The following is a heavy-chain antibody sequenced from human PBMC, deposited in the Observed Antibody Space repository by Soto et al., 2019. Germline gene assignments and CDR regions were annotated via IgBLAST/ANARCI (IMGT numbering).Heavy chain of an antibody. CDR3: ARVSRPITGTTWGGQPSFDY. CDR2: IIPIFGTA. D-gene: IGHD1-20*01. V-gene: IGHV1-69*01. CDR1: GGTFSSYA. Sequence: QVQLVQSGAEVKKPGSSVKVSCKASGGTFSSYAISWVRQAPGQGLEWMGGIIPIFGTANYAQKFQGRVTIAAGESTSTAYMELSSLRSEDTAVYYCARVSRPITGTTWGGQPSFDYWVQGPLVTVSS. J-gene: IGHJ4*02.